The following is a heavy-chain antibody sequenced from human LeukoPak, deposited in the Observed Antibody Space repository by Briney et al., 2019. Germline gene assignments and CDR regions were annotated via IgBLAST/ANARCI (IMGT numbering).Heavy chain of an antibody. V-gene: IGHV3-64D*06. CDR1: GFTFSAYA. Sequence: PGGSLRLSCSASGFTFSAYAIHWVRQAPGKGLEYVSTIISNGGSTYYADSVKGRFTISRDNSKNTVSLQMSSLRAEDTALYYCVKDGLAFCGGHCYSYFDYWGQGTLVTVSS. CDR3: VKDGLAFCGGHCYSYFDY. CDR2: IISNGGST. J-gene: IGHJ4*02. D-gene: IGHD2-21*02.